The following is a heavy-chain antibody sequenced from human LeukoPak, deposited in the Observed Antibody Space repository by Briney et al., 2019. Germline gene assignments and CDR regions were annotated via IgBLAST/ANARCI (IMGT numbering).Heavy chain of an antibody. D-gene: IGHD1-26*01. V-gene: IGHV3-21*01. CDR1: GFTFSSYS. CDR2: ISSSSSYT. J-gene: IGHJ4*02. Sequence: GGSLRLSCAASGFTFSSYSMNWVRQAPGKGLEWVSSISSSSSYTFYADSVRGRFTISRDNAKNSLYLQMNSLRVEDTALYYCARGTTGGYSPSHWGQGTLVTVSS. CDR3: ARGTTGGYSPSH.